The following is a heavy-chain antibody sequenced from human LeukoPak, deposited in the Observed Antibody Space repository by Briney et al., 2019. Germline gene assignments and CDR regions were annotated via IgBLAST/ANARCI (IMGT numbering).Heavy chain of an antibody. CDR3: ARSRGYFDY. D-gene: IGHD6-13*01. CDR1: VGSFSSNY. CDR2: INYSGST. Sequence: SETLSLTCAVYVGSFSSNYWSWVRQPPGKGLEWIGYINYSGSTNYNPNLKSRVNISVDTSQNQFSLKLSSVTAADTALYYCARSRGYFDYWGQGTLVTVSS. J-gene: IGHJ4*02. V-gene: IGHV4-59*01.